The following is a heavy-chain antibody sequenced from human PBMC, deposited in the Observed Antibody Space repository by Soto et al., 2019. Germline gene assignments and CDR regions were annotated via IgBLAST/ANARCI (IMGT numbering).Heavy chain of an antibody. CDR1: GFSLSTSGVS. J-gene: IGHJ3*02. Sequence: QITLKESGPTLVQPTQTLTLTCTLSGFSLSTSGVSVGWIRQPPGKALEWLALIYWDDDKRYSPSLKSRLTITKDTSKNQVVLIMTNMDPVDTGTYYCAHRVVGEDAFDIWGQGTLVTVSS. V-gene: IGHV2-5*02. CDR2: IYWDDDK. CDR3: AHRVVGEDAFDI.